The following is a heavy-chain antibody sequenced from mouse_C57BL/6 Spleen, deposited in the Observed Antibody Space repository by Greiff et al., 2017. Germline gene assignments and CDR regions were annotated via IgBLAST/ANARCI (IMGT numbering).Heavy chain of an antibody. J-gene: IGHJ4*01. Sequence: VQLQQPGAELVKPGASVKLSCKASGYTFTSYWMHWVKQRPGQGLEWIGMIHPNSGSTNYNEKFKSKATLTVDKSSSTAYMQLSSLTSEDSAVYYCARSKASVTYYSNYDAMDYWGQGTSVTASS. CDR2: IHPNSGST. V-gene: IGHV1-64*01. CDR1: GYTFTSYW. CDR3: ARSKASVTYYSNYDAMDY. D-gene: IGHD2-5*01.